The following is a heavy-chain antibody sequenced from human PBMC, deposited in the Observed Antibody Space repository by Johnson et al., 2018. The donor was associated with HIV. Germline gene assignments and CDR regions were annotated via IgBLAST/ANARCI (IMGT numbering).Heavy chain of an antibody. J-gene: IGHJ3*02. Sequence: VQLVESGGGLVQPGGSLRLSCAASGFTFSSYAMSWVRQAPGKGLEWVSAISGSGSTIYYADAVKGRFTISRDNSKNSLYLQMNSLRAEDTAVYYCARAPIVGARRDAFDIWGQGTMVTVSS. V-gene: IGHV3-23*04. CDR1: GFTFSSYA. CDR3: ARAPIVGARRDAFDI. CDR2: ISGSGSTI. D-gene: IGHD1-26*01.